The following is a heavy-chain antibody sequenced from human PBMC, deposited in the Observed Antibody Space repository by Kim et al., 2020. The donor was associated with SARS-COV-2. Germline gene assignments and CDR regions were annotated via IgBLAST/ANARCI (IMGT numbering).Heavy chain of an antibody. CDR1: GFTFSGSS. Sequence: GGSLRLSCAASGFTFSGSSMHWVRQASGRGLEWVGSIRSKANSYSTEYAASVKGRFTFSRDDSTNTAYLQMNSLKTEDTAVYYCTRYSNSSLYYMDAWV. CDR2: IRSKANSYST. D-gene: IGHD6-6*01. V-gene: IGHV3-73*01. J-gene: IGHJ6*03. CDR3: TRYSNSSLYYMDA.